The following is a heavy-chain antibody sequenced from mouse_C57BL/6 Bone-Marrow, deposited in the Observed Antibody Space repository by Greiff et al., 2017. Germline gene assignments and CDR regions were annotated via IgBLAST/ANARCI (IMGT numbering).Heavy chain of an antibody. Sequence: EVKVVESGGGLVQPGGSLKLSCAASGFTFSDYYMYWVRQTPEKRLEWVAYISNGGGSTYYPDTVKGRFTISRDNAKNTLYLQMSRLKSEDTAMYYCARQGVYYSYFDYWGQGTTLTVAS. J-gene: IGHJ2*01. CDR3: ARQGVYYSYFDY. CDR2: ISNGGGST. V-gene: IGHV5-12*01. CDR1: GFTFSDYY. D-gene: IGHD2-12*01.